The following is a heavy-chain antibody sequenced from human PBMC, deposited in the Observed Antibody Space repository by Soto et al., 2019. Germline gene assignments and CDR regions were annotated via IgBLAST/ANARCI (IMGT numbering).Heavy chain of an antibody. CDR2: VWHDGKTK. CDR1: GFTFSNYG. D-gene: IGHD3-10*01. Sequence: QVQLVESGGGVVQPDRSLRLSCAASGFTFSNYGMHWVRQAPGNGLEWVAVVWHDGKTKYYADSVEGRFTISRDNSRNTLFLQMNSLRAEDSAVYHCARDRGSDVHIDYWGQGTLVTVSS. CDR3: ARDRGSDVHIDY. J-gene: IGHJ4*02. V-gene: IGHV3-33*01.